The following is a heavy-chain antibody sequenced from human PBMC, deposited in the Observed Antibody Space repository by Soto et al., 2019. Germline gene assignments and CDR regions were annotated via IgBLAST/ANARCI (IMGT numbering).Heavy chain of an antibody. J-gene: IGHJ4*02. CDR1: GFTFDDYA. CDR2: ISWNSGSI. CDR3: ARGSYYVH. V-gene: IGHV3-9*01. Sequence: GGSMRPSCAASGFTFDDYAMHWVRQAPGKGLEWDSGISWNSGSIGYADSVKGRFTISGDNAKNSLYLQMNSLRAEDTALYYCARGSYYVHWGQGTLVTVSS. D-gene: IGHD1-26*01.